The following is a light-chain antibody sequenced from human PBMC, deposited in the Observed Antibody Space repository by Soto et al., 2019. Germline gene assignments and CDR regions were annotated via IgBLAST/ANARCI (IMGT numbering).Light chain of an antibody. CDR2: DSN. Sequence: QSVLTQPPSVSGAPGQRVIISCTGSSSNIRAGRDVHWYRQFPGEAPKFLISDSNHRPSGVPDRFSVSKSGASASLAITGLRPEDEGDYFCQSYGTSLSGLYVFGTGTKLTVL. CDR1: SSNIRAGRD. CDR3: QSYGTSLSGLYV. V-gene: IGLV1-40*01. J-gene: IGLJ1*01.